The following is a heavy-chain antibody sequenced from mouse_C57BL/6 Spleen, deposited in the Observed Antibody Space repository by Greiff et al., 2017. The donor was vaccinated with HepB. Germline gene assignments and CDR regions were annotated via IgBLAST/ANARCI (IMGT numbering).Heavy chain of an antibody. V-gene: IGHV1-80*01. Sequence: QVQLQQSGAELVKPGASVKISCKASGYAFSSYWMNWVKQRPGKGLEWIGQIYPGDGDTNYNGKFKGKATLTADKSSSTAYMQLSSLTSEDSAVYFCARGVEFITHAMDYWGQGTSVTVSS. CDR2: IYPGDGDT. CDR3: ARGVEFITHAMDY. CDR1: GYAFSSYW. J-gene: IGHJ4*01. D-gene: IGHD1-1*01.